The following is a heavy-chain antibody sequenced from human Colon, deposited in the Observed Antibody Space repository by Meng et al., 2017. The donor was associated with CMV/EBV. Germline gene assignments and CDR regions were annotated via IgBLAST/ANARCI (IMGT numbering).Heavy chain of an antibody. Sequence: VQLRPEVKNGGASVKVSCKPTEYTFTDYYMHWVRQAPGQGHEWMGWINPNSGGTNYAQKFQGRVTMTRDTSLTTAYLKLSRLRSDDTAVYYCARDWYPGDRRGSFDYWGQGTLVTVSS. V-gene: IGHV1-2*02. CDR2: INPNSGGT. J-gene: IGHJ4*02. CDR3: ARDWYPGDRRGSFDY. CDR1: EYTFTDYY. D-gene: IGHD3-22*01.